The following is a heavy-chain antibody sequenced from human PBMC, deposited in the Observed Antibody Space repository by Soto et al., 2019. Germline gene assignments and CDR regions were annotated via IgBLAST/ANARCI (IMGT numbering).Heavy chain of an antibody. CDR1: VDSLGSGDYY. J-gene: IGHJ5*02. Sequence: QLQLQESGPGLVKPSQTLSPTCTVPVDSLGSGDYYWTWIRQPPGKGLEWIGYIYYIGTTFYIPSLESRVNISIDTSKNHFSLRLTSVTAADTAVYYCSRGSTYYGFLTWGQGTLVTVSS. CDR3: SRGSTYYGFLT. D-gene: IGHD3-10*01. CDR2: IYYIGTT. V-gene: IGHV4-30-4*01.